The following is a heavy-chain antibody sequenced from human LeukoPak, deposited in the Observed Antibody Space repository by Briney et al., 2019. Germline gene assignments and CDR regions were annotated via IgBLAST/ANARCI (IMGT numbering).Heavy chain of an antibody. J-gene: IGHJ4*02. CDR2: ISSSSTTR. Sequence: GGSLRLSCVVSGFTFSSCSMNWVRQAPGKGLEWVSYISSSSTTRYYADSVKGRFTISRDNAKNSLYLQMNSLRVDDTAVYYCARERNSWFDYWGQGNLVTVSS. CDR3: ARERNSWFDY. V-gene: IGHV3-48*01. CDR1: GFTFSSCS. D-gene: IGHD6-13*01.